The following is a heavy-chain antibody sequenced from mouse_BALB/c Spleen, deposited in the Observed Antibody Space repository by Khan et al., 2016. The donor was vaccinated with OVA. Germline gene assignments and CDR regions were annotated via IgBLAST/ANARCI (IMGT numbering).Heavy chain of an antibody. D-gene: IGHD2-4*01. Sequence: QVQLQQSGPGLVAPSQSLSITCTVSGFSLTSYGVHWVRQPPGKGLEWLVVIWSDGKTTYNSTLKSRLSISKDNSKSQVFLKMNSLQTDDTAMYYCARNTQMITTVMDYWGQGTSVTVSS. J-gene: IGHJ4*01. V-gene: IGHV2-6*02. CDR2: IWSDGKT. CDR1: GFSLTSYG. CDR3: ARNTQMITTVMDY.